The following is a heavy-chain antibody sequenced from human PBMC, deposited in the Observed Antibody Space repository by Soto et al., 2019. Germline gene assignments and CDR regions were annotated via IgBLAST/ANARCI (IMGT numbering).Heavy chain of an antibody. D-gene: IGHD4-4*01. CDR3: ARDRPVDMATVFYYYGMDV. V-gene: IGHV3-21*01. CDR1: GFTFSHYH. CDR2: ISRSSSYI. Sequence: GGSLRLSCAASGFTFSHYHMNWVRQAPGKGLEWVSSISRSSSYIYYADSVKGRFTISRDNAKNLVYLQMNSLRAEDTAVYYCARDRPVDMATVFYYYGMDVWGQGTTVTVSS. J-gene: IGHJ6*02.